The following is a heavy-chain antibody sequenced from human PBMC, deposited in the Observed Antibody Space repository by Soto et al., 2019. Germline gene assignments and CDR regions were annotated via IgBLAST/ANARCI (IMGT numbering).Heavy chain of an antibody. CDR2: INHSGST. V-gene: IGHV4-34*01. J-gene: IGHJ5*02. Sequence: SETLSLTCAVYGGSFSGYYWSWIRQPPGKGLEWIGEINHSGSTNYNPSLKSRVTISVDTSKNQFSLKPSSVTAADTAVYYCARDSSGYYWFDPWGQGTLVTVSS. CDR3: ARDSSGYYWFDP. CDR1: GGSFSGYY. D-gene: IGHD3-22*01.